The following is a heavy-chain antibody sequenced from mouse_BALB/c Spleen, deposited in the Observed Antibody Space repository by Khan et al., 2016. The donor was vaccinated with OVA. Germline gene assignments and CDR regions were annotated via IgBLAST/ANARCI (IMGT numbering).Heavy chain of an antibody. Sequence: VQLQQSGTVLARPGASVKMSCKASGYSFTSYWMHWIKQRPGQGLEWIGTIYPGNSDNRYNQKFKGKAKLTAVTSASTAYMELSSLTNEDSAVYYCTRSYDSYYFDYWGQGTTLTGSS. V-gene: IGHV1-5*01. CDR1: GYSFTSYW. D-gene: IGHD2-4*01. CDR3: TRSYDSYYFDY. CDR2: IYPGNSDN. J-gene: IGHJ2*01.